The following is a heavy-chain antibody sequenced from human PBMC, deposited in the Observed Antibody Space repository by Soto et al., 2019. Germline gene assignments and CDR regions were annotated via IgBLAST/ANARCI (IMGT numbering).Heavy chain of an antibody. CDR2: IYYSGST. CDR1: GGSVSSGSYY. J-gene: IGHJ6*02. CDR3: ARDRVGYSSSSSSLFYYYGMDV. D-gene: IGHD6-6*01. V-gene: IGHV4-61*01. Sequence: SETLSLTCTVSGGSVSSGSYYWSWIRQPPGKGLEWIGYIYYSGSTNYNPSLKSRVTISVDTSKNQFSLKLSSVTAADTAVYYCARDRVGYSSSSSSLFYYYGMDVWGQGTTVTVSS.